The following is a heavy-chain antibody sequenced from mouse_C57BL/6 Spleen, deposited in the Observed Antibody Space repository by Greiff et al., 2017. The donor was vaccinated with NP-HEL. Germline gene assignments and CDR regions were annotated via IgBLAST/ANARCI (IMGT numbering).Heavy chain of an antibody. CDR3: ARQGGYSWFAY. CDR2: ISNGGGST. V-gene: IGHV5-12*01. Sequence: EVNLVESGGGLVQPGGSLKLSCAASGFTFSDYYMYWVRQTPEKRLEWVAYISNGGGSTYYPDTVKGRFTISRDNAKNTLYLQMSRLKSEDTAMYYCARQGGYSWFAYWGQGTLVTVSA. CDR1: GFTFSDYY. J-gene: IGHJ3*01. D-gene: IGHD2-3*01.